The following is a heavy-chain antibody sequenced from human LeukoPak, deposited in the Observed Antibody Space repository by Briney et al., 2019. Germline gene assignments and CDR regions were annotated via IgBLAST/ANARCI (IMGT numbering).Heavy chain of an antibody. V-gene: IGHV3-64*01. Sequence: GGSLRLSCAASGFTFSNYAMHWVRQAPGKGLEYVSAISSNGGSTYYANSVKGRFTISRDNSKNTLYLQMGSLRAEDMAVYYCARVEGGGWFDPWGQGTLVTVSS. D-gene: IGHD3-10*01. J-gene: IGHJ5*02. CDR1: GFTFSNYA. CDR2: ISSNGGST. CDR3: ARVEGGGWFDP.